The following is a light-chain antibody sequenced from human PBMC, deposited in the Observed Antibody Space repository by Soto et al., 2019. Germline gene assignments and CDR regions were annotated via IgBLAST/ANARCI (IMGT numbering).Light chain of an antibody. CDR1: QSVSNS. CDR3: HHRGNGIT. CDR2: DAS. J-gene: IGKJ5*01. Sequence: VVLTQSPVTLSLSPGDTATLSCGASQSVSNSLAWYQQRPCQAPRVLIYDASSRATGIPARFSGSGSGTDFTLTISSLEPEDFAVYYCHHRGNGITFGQGTRLEIK. V-gene: IGKV3-11*01.